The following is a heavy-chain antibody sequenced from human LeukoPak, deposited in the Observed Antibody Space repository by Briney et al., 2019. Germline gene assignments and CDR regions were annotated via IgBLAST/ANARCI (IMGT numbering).Heavy chain of an antibody. CDR1: GYSFTSYW. CDR3: ARHCSGGSCYSGGYYYMDV. J-gene: IGHJ6*03. V-gene: IGHV5-51*01. D-gene: IGHD2-15*01. Sequence: GESLKISCKGSGYSFTSYWIGWVRQMPGKGLEWMGNIYPGDSDTRYSPSFQGQVTISADKSISTAYLQWSSLKASDTAMYYCARHCSGGSCYSGGYYYMDVWGKGTTVTVSS. CDR2: IYPGDSDT.